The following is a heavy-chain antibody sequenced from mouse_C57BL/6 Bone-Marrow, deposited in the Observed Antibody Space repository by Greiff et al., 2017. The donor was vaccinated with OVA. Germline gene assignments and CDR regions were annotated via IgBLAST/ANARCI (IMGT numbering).Heavy chain of an antibody. J-gene: IGHJ4*01. CDR2: INPYNGGT. V-gene: IGHV1-19*01. Sequence: VQLQQSGPVLVKPGASVKMSCKASGYTFTDYYMNWVKQSPGKSLEWIGVINPYNGGTSYNQKLKGKATLTVDKPSRTAYMELNSLTSEDSAVYYCSRLLRYCYAMDYWGQGTSVTVSS. D-gene: IGHD1-1*01. CDR1: GYTFTDYY. CDR3: SRLLRYCYAMDY.